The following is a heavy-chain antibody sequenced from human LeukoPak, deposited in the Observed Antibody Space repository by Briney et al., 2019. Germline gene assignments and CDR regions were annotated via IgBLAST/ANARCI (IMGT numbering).Heavy chain of an antibody. CDR3: ARGGPHYYDSSGYRDY. V-gene: IGHV1-46*01. CDR2: INPSGGST. Sequence: ASVKVSCKASGYTFTSYYMHWVRQAPGQGLEWMGIINPSGGSTSYAQKFQGRVTMTRDTSTSTVYMELSSLRSEDTAVYYCARGGPHYYDSSGYRDYWGQRTLITVSS. CDR1: GYTFTSYY. J-gene: IGHJ4*02. D-gene: IGHD3-22*01.